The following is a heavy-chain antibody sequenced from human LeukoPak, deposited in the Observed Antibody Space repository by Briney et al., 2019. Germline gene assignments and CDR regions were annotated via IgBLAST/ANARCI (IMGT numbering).Heavy chain of an antibody. D-gene: IGHD2-2*01. CDR2: ISGSGGAT. Sequence: PGGSLRLSCAASGFTFSSYSMNWVRQAPGKGLEWVSTISGSGGATYYAESVKGRFTISRDNSKNTLYLQMNSLRAEDTAVYYCAKDVGYCGSTSCYFSYWGQGTLVTVAS. V-gene: IGHV3-23*01. CDR1: GFTFSSYS. J-gene: IGHJ4*02. CDR3: AKDVGYCGSTSCYFSY.